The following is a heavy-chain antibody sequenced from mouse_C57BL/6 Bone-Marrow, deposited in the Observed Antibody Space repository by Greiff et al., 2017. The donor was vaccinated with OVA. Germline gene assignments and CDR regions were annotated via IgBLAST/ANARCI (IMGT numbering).Heavy chain of an antibody. V-gene: IGHV3-6*01. CDR3: ARDRAVVALDY. J-gene: IGHJ2*01. Sequence: ESGPGLVKPSQSLSLTCSVTGYSITSGYYWNWIRQFPGNKLEWLGYISYDGSNNYNPSLKNRISITRDTSKKQFFLKLNSVTTEDTATYYCARDRAVVALDYWGQGTTLTVSS. CDR2: ISYDGSN. CDR1: GYSITSGYY. D-gene: IGHD1-1*01.